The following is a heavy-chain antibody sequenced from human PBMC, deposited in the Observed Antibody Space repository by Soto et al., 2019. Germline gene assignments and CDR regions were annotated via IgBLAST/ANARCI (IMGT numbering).Heavy chain of an antibody. D-gene: IGHD1-26*01. CDR3: ARVGPAYYYYGMDV. Sequence: EVQLVETGGGSIQPGGSLRLSCAASGFTVSSDYMSWVRQAPGKGLEWVSVIYTGGSTYYADSVKGRFTISRDNSKNTLYLQMNSLRAEDTAVYYCARVGPAYYYYGMDVWGQGTTVTVSS. CDR2: IYTGGST. J-gene: IGHJ6*02. CDR1: GFTVSSDY. V-gene: IGHV3-53*02.